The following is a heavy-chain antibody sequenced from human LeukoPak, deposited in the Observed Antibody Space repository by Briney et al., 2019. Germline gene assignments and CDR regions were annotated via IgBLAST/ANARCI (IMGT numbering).Heavy chain of an antibody. CDR1: GFTFSSYA. J-gene: IGHJ4*02. D-gene: IGHD5-24*01. Sequence: GGSLRLSCAASGFTFSSYAMHWVRQAPGKGLEWVAVISYDGSNKYYADSVKGRFTISRDNSKNTLYLQMNSLRAEDTAVYYCAREFGHNRWYFDYWGQGALVTVSS. V-gene: IGHV3-30-3*01. CDR2: ISYDGSNK. CDR3: AREFGHNRWYFDY.